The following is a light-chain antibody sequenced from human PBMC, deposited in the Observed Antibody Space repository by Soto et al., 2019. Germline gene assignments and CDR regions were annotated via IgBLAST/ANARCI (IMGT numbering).Light chain of an antibody. V-gene: IGKV3-15*01. CDR1: QTISNT. CDR2: AAS. Sequence: EVVMTQSPATLSVSPGERVTLSCRANQTISNTLAWYQQKPGQAPRLLIYAASTRATGVPARFSGSGSGTEFTLTISSPQSEDFTIYYCQYYNNWLGTFGGGTKVEIK. CDR3: QYYNNWLGT. J-gene: IGKJ4*01.